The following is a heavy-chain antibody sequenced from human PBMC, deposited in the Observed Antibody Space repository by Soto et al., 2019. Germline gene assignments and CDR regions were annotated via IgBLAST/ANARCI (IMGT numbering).Heavy chain of an antibody. D-gene: IGHD1-20*01. CDR2: ISGSGGST. J-gene: IGHJ4*02. V-gene: IGHV3-23*01. CDR3: AKDFEYNWNPGSFDY. Sequence: GGSLRLSCAASGFTFSSYAMSWVRQAPGKGLEWVSAISGSGGSTYYADSVKGRFTISRDNSKNTLYLQMNSLRAEDTAVYYCAKDFEYNWNPGSFDYWGQGTLVTVSS. CDR1: GFTFSSYA.